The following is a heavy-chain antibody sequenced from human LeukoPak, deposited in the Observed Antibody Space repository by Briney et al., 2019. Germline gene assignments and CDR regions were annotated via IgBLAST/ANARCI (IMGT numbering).Heavy chain of an antibody. V-gene: IGHV1-18*01. CDR1: GYTFTSYG. Sequence: GASVKVSCKASGYTFTSYGISWVRQAPGQGLEWMGWISAYNGNRNYARKLQGRVTMTTDTSTNTAYMELRSLRSDDTAVYFCARAPHNYDFWSGYGDPVDYWGQGTLVTVSS. CDR2: ISAYNGNR. J-gene: IGHJ4*02. D-gene: IGHD3-3*01. CDR3: ARAPHNYDFWSGYGDPVDY.